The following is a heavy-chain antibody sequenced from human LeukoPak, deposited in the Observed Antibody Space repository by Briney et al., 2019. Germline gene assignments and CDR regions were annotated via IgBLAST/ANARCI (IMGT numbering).Heavy chain of an antibody. J-gene: IGHJ4*02. CDR1: GFTLREYL. D-gene: IGHD2-8*02. Sequence: GGSLRLSFSASGFTLREYLMNLVRPAPGKGVEGVANIKPDGSEKYYVDSVRGRFTISRDNAKNSLYLQMNSLRVEDTAVYYCASYLYWWSDLGYWGQGTLVTVSS. CDR3: ASYLYWWSDLGY. CDR2: IKPDGSEK. V-gene: IGHV3-7*01.